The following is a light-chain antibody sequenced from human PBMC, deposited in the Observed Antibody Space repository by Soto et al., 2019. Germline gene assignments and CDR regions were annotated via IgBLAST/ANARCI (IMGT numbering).Light chain of an antibody. J-gene: IGKJ2*01. CDR3: QQYNNWPPMYT. V-gene: IGKV3-15*01. CDR2: GAS. CDR1: QSISHN. Sequence: EMVMTQSPVTLSVSPGGEATLSCRASQSISHNLAWYQQKPGQAPRLLIYGASARATGIASRFNGSGSGTEFTLTISSLQSEDFAVYYCQQYNNWPPMYTFGQGTKVDIK.